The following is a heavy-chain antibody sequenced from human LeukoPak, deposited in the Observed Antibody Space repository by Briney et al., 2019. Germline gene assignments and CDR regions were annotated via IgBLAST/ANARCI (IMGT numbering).Heavy chain of an antibody. J-gene: IGHJ4*02. CDR2: IKQDGSEK. CDR3: AREPGRYCSSTSCSPFDY. Sequence: GGSLRLSCAASGFTFSSYAMSWVRQAPGKGLEWVANIKQDGSEKYYVDSVKGRFTISRDNAKNSLYLQMNSLRAEDTAVYYCAREPGRYCSSTSCSPFDYWGQGTLVTVSS. CDR1: GFTFSSYA. V-gene: IGHV3-7*01. D-gene: IGHD2-2*01.